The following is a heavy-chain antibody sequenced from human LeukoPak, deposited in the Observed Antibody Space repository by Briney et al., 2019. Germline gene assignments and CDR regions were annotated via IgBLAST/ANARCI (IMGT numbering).Heavy chain of an antibody. CDR2: IYHSGST. V-gene: IGHV4-38-2*02. D-gene: IGHD3-10*01. CDR1: GYPISSGYY. Sequence: SETLSLTCTVSGYPISSGYYWGWIRQPPGKGLEWIGSIYHSGSTYYNPSLKSRVTISVDTSKNQFSLELSSVTAADTAVYYCARGDYYYGSGSSRNFDPWGQGTLVTVSS. J-gene: IGHJ5*02. CDR3: ARGDYYYGSGSSRNFDP.